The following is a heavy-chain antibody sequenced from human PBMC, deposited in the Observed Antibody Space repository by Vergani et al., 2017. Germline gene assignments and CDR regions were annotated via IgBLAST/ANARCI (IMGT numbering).Heavy chain of an antibody. V-gene: IGHV1-3*01. D-gene: IGHD3-16*02. CDR1: GYTFTSYA. J-gene: IGHJ5*02. CDR3: ARGPEYYDYVWGSYRSQGVNWFDP. CDR2: INAGNGNT. Sequence: QVQLVQSGAEVKKPGASVKVSCKASGYTFTSYAMHWVRQAPGQRLEWMGWINAGNGNTKYSQKFQGRVTITRDTSASTAYMELSSLRSEDTAVYYCARGPEYYDYVWGSYRSQGVNWFDPWGQGTLVTVSS.